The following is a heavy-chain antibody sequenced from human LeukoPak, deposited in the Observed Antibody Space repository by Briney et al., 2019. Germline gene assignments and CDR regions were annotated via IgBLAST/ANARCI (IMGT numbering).Heavy chain of an antibody. D-gene: IGHD1-26*01. CDR3: ARHLPTSNNAFTI. CDR2: TYPGDSDT. CDR1: GYSFTSYW. J-gene: IGHJ3*02. Sequence: GGSLKISCKASGYSFTSYWIGWVRQIPGKGLEWIWITYPGDSDTSYSPSFQGQVTISADKSISTAYLPWSSLKASDTAMYFFARHLPTSNNAFTIWGQETMVTVSS. V-gene: IGHV5-51*01.